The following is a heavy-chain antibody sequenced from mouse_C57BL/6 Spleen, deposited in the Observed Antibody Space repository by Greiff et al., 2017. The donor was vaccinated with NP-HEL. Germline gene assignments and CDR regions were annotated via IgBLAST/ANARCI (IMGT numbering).Heavy chain of an antibody. Sequence: VQLQQSGPELVKPGASVKISCKASGYTFTDYYMNWVKQSHGKSLEWIGDINPNNGGTSYNQKFKGKATLTVDKSSSTAYMELRSLTSEDSAVYYCARGRGISSYERDYAMDYWGQGTSVTVSS. J-gene: IGHJ4*01. V-gene: IGHV1-26*01. D-gene: IGHD1-1*01. CDR3: ARGRGISSYERDYAMDY. CDR1: GYTFTDYY. CDR2: INPNNGGT.